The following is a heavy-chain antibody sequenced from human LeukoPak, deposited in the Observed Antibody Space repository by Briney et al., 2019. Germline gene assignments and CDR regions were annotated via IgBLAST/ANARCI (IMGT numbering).Heavy chain of an antibody. Sequence: GEPLQISCKASGSLFTNYWIGWVRPMPGKGLEWMGIIYPDDSDTRYNPPFYGQVIISVDRSTNTAHLQWSSLKASDTGIYYCARGGYGSGRSGREYFFDYWGQGTLVTVSS. CDR2: IYPDDSDT. D-gene: IGHD3-10*01. V-gene: IGHV5-51*01. CDR1: GSLFTNYW. J-gene: IGHJ4*02. CDR3: ARGGYGSGRSGREYFFDY.